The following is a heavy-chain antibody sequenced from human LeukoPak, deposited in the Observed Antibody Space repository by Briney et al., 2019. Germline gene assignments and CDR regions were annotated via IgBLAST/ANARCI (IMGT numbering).Heavy chain of an antibody. V-gene: IGHV4-59*10. D-gene: IGHD3-3*01. Sequence: SETLSLTCAVYGGSFSGYYWSWIRQPAGKGLEWIGRIYTSGSTNYNPSLKSRVTMSVDTSKNQFSLKLSSVTAADTAVYYCARGESITIFGVVISWFDPWGQGTLVTVSS. CDR3: ARGESITIFGVVISWFDP. CDR2: IYTSGST. CDR1: GGSFSGYY. J-gene: IGHJ5*02.